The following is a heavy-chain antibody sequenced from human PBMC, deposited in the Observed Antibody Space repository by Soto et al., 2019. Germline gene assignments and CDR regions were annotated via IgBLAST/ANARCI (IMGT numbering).Heavy chain of an antibody. CDR1: GGSIGGSGCY. Sequence: SETLSLTCTVSGGSIGGSGCYWGWIRQPPGKGLEWVGNIYYGGTTSYNPSLQSRVTISLETSKSQFSLRLTSVTAADTAVYYCARLGAYYQSLDPWGPGTLVTVSS. CDR2: IYYGGTT. V-gene: IGHV4-39*01. J-gene: IGHJ5*02. CDR3: ARLGAYYQSLDP. D-gene: IGHD3-22*01.